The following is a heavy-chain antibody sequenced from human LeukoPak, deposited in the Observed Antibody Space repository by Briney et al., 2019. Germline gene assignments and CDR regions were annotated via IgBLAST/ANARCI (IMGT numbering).Heavy chain of an antibody. CDR3: ARDEVGPTYWFDP. Sequence: GGSLRLSCAASEFPFNGYWMSWVRQAPGKGLECVANINQDGGEKYYVDSVRGRFTISRDNAKNSLYLQMNSLRAEDTAVYYCARDEVGPTYWFDPWGQGTLVTVSS. CDR2: INQDGGEK. D-gene: IGHD1-26*01. V-gene: IGHV3-7*01. J-gene: IGHJ5*02. CDR1: EFPFNGYW.